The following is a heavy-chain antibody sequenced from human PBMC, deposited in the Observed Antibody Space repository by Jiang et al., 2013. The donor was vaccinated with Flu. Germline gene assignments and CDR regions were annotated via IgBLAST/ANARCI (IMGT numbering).Heavy chain of an antibody. Sequence: GAEVKKPGASVKVSCKASGYTFTGYYMHWVRQAPGQGLEWMGWINPNSGGTNYAQKFQGWVTMTRDTSISTAYMELSRLRSDDTAVYYCARAVAGSYNWFDPGAREPWSPSPQ. CDR2: INPNSGGT. V-gene: IGHV1-2*04. D-gene: IGHD6-19*01. J-gene: IGHJ5*02. CDR1: GYTFTGYY. CDR3: ARAVAGSYNWFDP.